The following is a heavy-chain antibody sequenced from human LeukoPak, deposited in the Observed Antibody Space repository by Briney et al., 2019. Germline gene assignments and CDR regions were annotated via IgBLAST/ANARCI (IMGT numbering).Heavy chain of an antibody. Sequence: GASVKVSCKASGYTFTGYCMHWVRQAPGQGLEWMGWINPNSGGTNYAQKFQGRVTMTRDTSISTAYMELSRLRSDDTAVYYCTRDLEEYYYDSSSYYFDYWGQGTLVTVSS. J-gene: IGHJ4*02. CDR3: TRDLEEYYYDSSSYYFDY. V-gene: IGHV1-2*02. D-gene: IGHD3-22*01. CDR1: GYTFTGYC. CDR2: INPNSGGT.